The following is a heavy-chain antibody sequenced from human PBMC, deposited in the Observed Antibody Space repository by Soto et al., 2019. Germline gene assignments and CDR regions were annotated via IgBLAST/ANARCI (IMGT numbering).Heavy chain of an antibody. Sequence: SETLSLTCTVSGGSISSSSYYWGWIRQPPGKGLEWIGSIYYSGSTYYNPSLKSRVTISVDTSKNQFSLKLSSVTAADTAVYYCARDQCTNGVCYRYYYYGMDVWGQGTTVTVSS. D-gene: IGHD2-8*01. V-gene: IGHV4-39*01. CDR2: IYYSGST. CDR3: ARDQCTNGVCYRYYYYGMDV. CDR1: GGSISSSSYY. J-gene: IGHJ6*02.